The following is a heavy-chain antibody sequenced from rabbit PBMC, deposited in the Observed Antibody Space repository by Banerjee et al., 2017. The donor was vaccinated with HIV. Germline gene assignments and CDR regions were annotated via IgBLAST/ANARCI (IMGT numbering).Heavy chain of an antibody. CDR1: GFSFSSSYY. V-gene: IGHV1S45*01. CDR2: IYAGGST. D-gene: IGHD6-1*01. Sequence: QEQLEESGGDLVKPGASLTLTCTASGFSFSSSYYMCWVRQAPGKGLEWIACIYAGGSTYYATWAKGRFTISKTSSTTVTLQMTSLTAADTATYFCARGYSGYGYTFNLWGPGTLVTVS. CDR3: ARGYSGYGYTFNL. J-gene: IGHJ4*01.